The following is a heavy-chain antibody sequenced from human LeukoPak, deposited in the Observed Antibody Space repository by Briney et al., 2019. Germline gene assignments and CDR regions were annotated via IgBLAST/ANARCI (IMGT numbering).Heavy chain of an antibody. J-gene: IGHJ6*02. CDR2: FDPEDGET. CDR3: ATDHPRPIIAAAGTYYGMDV. Sequence: GASVKVSCKVSGYTLTELSMHWVRQASGKELEWMGGFDPEDGETIYAQKFQGRVTMTEDTSTDTAYMELSSLRSEDTAVYYCATDHPRPIIAAAGTYYGMDVWGQGTTVTVSS. CDR1: GYTLTELS. D-gene: IGHD6-13*01. V-gene: IGHV1-24*01.